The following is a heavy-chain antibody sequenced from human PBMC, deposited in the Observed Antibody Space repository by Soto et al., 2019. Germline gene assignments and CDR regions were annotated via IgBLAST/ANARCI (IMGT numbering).Heavy chain of an antibody. CDR2: ISYDGSNK. CDR1: GFTFSSYG. CDR3: AKELLWFGELLFRHYGMDV. D-gene: IGHD3-10*01. Sequence: QVQLVASGGGVVQPGRSLRLSCAASGFTFSSYGMHWVRQAPGKGLEWVAVISYDGSNKYYADSVKGRFTISRDNSKNTLYLQMNSLRAEDTAVYYCAKELLWFGELLFRHYGMDVWGQGTTVTVSS. J-gene: IGHJ6*02. V-gene: IGHV3-30*18.